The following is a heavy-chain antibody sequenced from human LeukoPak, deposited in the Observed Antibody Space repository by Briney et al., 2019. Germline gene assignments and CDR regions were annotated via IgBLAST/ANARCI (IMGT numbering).Heavy chain of an antibody. V-gene: IGHV1-69*01. CDR1: GGTFSCYA. J-gene: IGHJ4*02. CDR3: ARLEITTVTTSDY. D-gene: IGHD4-17*01. CDR2: IIPIFGTA. Sequence: SVKVSCKASGGTFSCYAISWVRQAPGQGLEWMGGIIPIFGTANYAQKFQGRVTITADESTSTAYMELSSLRSEDTAVYYCARLEITTVTTSDYWGQGTLVTVSS.